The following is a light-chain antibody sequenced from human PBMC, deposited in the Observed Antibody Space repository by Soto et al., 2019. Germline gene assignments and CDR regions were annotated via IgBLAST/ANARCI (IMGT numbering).Light chain of an antibody. Sequence: DIQVTHSPSTLSASVGDRVTITCSASDSIRTWLAWYQHKPGKAPKFLIYDASTLESGVPSRFSGSGSGTEFTLTISSLQPDDFATYYCQQYNNYPRTFGQGTKVDIK. CDR3: QQYNNYPRT. J-gene: IGKJ1*01. CDR2: DAS. V-gene: IGKV1-5*01. CDR1: DSIRTW.